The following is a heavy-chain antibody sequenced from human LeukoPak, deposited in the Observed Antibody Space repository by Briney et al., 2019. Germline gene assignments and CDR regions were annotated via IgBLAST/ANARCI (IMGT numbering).Heavy chain of an antibody. J-gene: IGHJ6*02. D-gene: IGHD3-16*01. CDR1: GGSLTSYY. CDR3: ARDMMAIIGYYYLMDV. Sequence: SETLSLTCTVSGGSLTSYYWSWIRRPAGKGLEWIGRIYVSGSTNYNPSLKSRVTMSGDTSKNQISLRLRSVTAADTAVYYCARDMMAIIGYYYLMDVWGQGTTVIVSS. V-gene: IGHV4-4*07. CDR2: IYVSGST.